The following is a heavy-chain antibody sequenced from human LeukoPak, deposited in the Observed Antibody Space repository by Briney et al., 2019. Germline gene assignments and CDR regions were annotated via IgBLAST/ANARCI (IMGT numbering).Heavy chain of an antibody. CDR3: ARYYRDGDYGFGFDP. CDR1: GGSISSGGYS. V-gene: IGHV4-30-2*01. Sequence: SETLSLTCAVSGGSISSGGYSWSWTRQPPGKGREWIGHIYHSGSTYYNPPLKRRVTISVDRSKNQFSLKQSSVTAADTAVYYCARYYRDGDYGFGFDPWGQGTLVTVSS. J-gene: IGHJ5*02. CDR2: IYHSGST. D-gene: IGHD4-17*01.